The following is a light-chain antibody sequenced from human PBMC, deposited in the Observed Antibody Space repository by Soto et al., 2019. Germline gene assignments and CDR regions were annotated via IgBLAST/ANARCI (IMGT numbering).Light chain of an antibody. J-gene: IGKJ1*01. Sequence: EVGLTQSPGTLSLSPGEGATVSCRASQSVTSSYLAWYQQRPGQAPRLLIFGASTRATGIPDRFSGSGSGTDFTLTISRLEPEDFAVYYCQQYGSSPSTFGQGTKVDI. CDR3: QQYGSSPST. CDR1: QSVTSSY. CDR2: GAS. V-gene: IGKV3-20*01.